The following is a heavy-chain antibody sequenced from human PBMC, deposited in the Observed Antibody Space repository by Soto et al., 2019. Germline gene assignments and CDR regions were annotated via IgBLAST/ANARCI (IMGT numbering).Heavy chain of an antibody. Sequence: EVQVLESGGGLVQPGGSLKLSCVASGFTFTSNAMSWARQAPGKGLEWVSAISGDGADTYYADSVKGRFTISRDNSKNTLSLQMNSLRDEDTALYYCARAGDHGDYEGANDAFDVWGQGTMVTVSS. J-gene: IGHJ3*01. D-gene: IGHD4-17*01. CDR3: ARAGDHGDYEGANDAFDV. CDR2: ISGDGADT. V-gene: IGHV3-23*01. CDR1: GFTFTSNA.